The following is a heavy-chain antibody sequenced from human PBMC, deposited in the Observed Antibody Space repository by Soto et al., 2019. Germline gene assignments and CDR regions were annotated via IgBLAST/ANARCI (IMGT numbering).Heavy chain of an antibody. Sequence: ASVKVSCKASGYMFVTYGINWVRQAPGQGLEWMGWISAYNGNTKYAQNLQGRVTMTTDASTSIAYMEMRSLRSDDTAVYYCARDLDGSGSYYTDYWGPGTLVTVSS. J-gene: IGHJ4*02. CDR3: ARDLDGSGSYYTDY. CDR1: GYMFVTYG. CDR2: ISAYNGNT. V-gene: IGHV1-18*01. D-gene: IGHD3-10*01.